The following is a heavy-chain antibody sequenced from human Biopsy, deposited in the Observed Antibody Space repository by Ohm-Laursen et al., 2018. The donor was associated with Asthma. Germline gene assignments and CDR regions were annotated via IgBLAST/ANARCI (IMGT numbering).Heavy chain of an antibody. Sequence: GASVKVSCKASGYTFIGCHIHWMRQAPGQGLEWMGRINPNSGGTNYAQKFQGRVTMTRDTSISTAYMEVSRLRSDDTAVYYCARGVDRVTGLLDRFDSWGQGTLVTVSS. CDR2: INPNSGGT. J-gene: IGHJ4*02. CDR3: ARGVDRVTGLLDRFDS. V-gene: IGHV1-2*06. D-gene: IGHD2-21*02. CDR1: GYTFIGCH.